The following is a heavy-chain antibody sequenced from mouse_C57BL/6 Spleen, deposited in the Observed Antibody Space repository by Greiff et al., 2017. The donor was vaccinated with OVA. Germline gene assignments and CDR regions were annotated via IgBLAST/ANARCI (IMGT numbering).Heavy chain of an antibody. V-gene: IGHV1-82*01. D-gene: IGHD1-1*01. CDR2: IYPGDGDT. CDR1: GYAFSSSW. J-gene: IGHJ1*03. CDR3: ARTDDYGSSYWYFDV. Sequence: VQLVESGPELVKPGASVKISCKASGYAFSSSWMNWVKQRPGKGLEWIGRIYPGDGDTNYNGKFKGKATLTADKSSSTAYMQLSSLTSEDSAVYFCARTDDYGSSYWYFDVWGTGTTVTVSS.